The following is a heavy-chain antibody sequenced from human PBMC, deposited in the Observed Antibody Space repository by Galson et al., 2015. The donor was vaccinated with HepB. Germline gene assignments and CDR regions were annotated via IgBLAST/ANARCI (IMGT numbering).Heavy chain of an antibody. CDR1: GFTFSSYG. D-gene: IGHD6-13*01. V-gene: IGHV3-30*02. Sequence: SLRLSCAASGFTFSSYGMHWVRQAPGKGLEWVAFIRYDGSNKYYADSVKGRFTISRDNSKNTLYLQMNSLRAEDTAVYYCARERVKYSSSWYGTTEDDAFDIWGQGTMVTVSS. J-gene: IGHJ3*02. CDR3: ARERVKYSSSWYGTTEDDAFDI. CDR2: IRYDGSNK.